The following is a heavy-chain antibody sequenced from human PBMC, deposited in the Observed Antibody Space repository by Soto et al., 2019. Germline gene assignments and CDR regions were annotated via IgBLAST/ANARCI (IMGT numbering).Heavy chain of an antibody. CDR2: ISYDGSNK. Sequence: QVQLVESGGGVVQPGRSLRLSCAASGFTFSSYGMHWVRQAPGKGLEWVAVISYDGSNKYYADSVKGRFTISRDNSKNTLYLQMNSLRAEDTAVYYCARGINYYDSSGRDAFDIWGQGTMVTVSS. J-gene: IGHJ3*02. CDR1: GFTFSSYG. V-gene: IGHV3-30*03. D-gene: IGHD3-22*01. CDR3: ARGINYYDSSGRDAFDI.